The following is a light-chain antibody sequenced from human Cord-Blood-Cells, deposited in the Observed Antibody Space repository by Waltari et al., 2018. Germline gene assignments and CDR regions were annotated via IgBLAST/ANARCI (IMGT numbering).Light chain of an antibody. CDR3: QQSYSTPLFT. Sequence: DIQMTQSTSSLSASVGARVTITCRASQSISSYLNWYQQKPGKAPKLLIYAASSLQSGVPSRFSGSGSGTDVTLTISSLQPEDFATYYCQQSYSTPLFTFGPGTKVDIK. J-gene: IGKJ3*01. CDR1: QSISSY. V-gene: IGKV1-39*01. CDR2: AAS.